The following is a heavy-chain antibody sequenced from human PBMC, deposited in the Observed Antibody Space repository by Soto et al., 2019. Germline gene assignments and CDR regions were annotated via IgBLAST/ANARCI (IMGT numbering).Heavy chain of an antibody. V-gene: IGHV1-18*01. CDR1: GYTFTSYG. Sequence: ASVKVSCKASGYTFTSYGISWVRQAPGQGLEWMGWISAYNGNTNYAQKLQGRVTMTTDTSTSTAYMELRSLRSDDTAVYYCARDGVIAVAGHRCEYWGQGNLVNVS. CDR3: ARDGVIAVAGHRCEY. CDR2: ISAYNGNT. D-gene: IGHD6-19*01. J-gene: IGHJ4*02.